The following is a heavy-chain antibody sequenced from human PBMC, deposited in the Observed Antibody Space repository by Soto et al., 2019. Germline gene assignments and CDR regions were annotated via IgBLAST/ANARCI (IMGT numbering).Heavy chain of an antibody. CDR2: IGFAGNNK. J-gene: IGHJ6*02. CDR3: ARGSRQWLVYYYYYGMDV. Sequence: PGGSLRLSCVASGFPFDSYGIHWVRRAPGKGLEWVATIGFAGNNKYYADSVKGRFTISRDNSKNTLYLQMNSLKAEDTAVYYCARGSRQWLVYYYYYGMDVWGQGTTVTVSS. CDR1: GFPFDSYG. V-gene: IGHV3-30*02. D-gene: IGHD6-19*01.